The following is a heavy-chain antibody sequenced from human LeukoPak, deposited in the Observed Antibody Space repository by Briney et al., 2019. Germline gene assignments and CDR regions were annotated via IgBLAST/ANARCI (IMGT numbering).Heavy chain of an antibody. CDR2: IIPIFGTA. Sequence: SVKVSCKASGGTFSSYAISWVRQAPGQGLEWMGGIIPIFGTANYAQKFQGRVTITADESTSTAYMELSSLRSEDTAVYYCARSKVPGYSSSNSCYTQNWFDPWGQGTLVTVSS. CDR3: ARSKVPGYSSSNSCYTQNWFDP. V-gene: IGHV1-69*13. CDR1: GGTFSSYA. J-gene: IGHJ5*02. D-gene: IGHD2-2*02.